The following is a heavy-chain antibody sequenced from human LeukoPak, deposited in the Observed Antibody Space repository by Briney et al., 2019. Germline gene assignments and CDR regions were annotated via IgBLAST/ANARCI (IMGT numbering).Heavy chain of an antibody. D-gene: IGHD3-10*01. CDR3: ARENRFGEFSFDP. CDR2: IYTSGST. Sequence: SETLSLTCSVSDDSITMYYWTWIRQPAGKGLEWIGRIYTSGSTNYNPSLKSRVTISVDTSKNQFSLKLSSVTAADTAVYYCARENRFGEFSFDPWGQGTLVTVSS. V-gene: IGHV4-4*07. CDR1: DDSITMYY. J-gene: IGHJ5*02.